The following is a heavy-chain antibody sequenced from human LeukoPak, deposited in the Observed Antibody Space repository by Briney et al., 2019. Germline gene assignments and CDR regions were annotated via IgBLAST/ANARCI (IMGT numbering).Heavy chain of an antibody. V-gene: IGHV1-69*13. CDR2: IIPIFGTA. CDR3: ARGKEYSSSNY. D-gene: IGHD6-13*01. CDR1: GGTFSSYA. Sequence: RASVKVSCKASGGTFSSYAISWVRQAPGQGLEWMGGIIPIFGTANYAQKFQGRVTITAEESTSTAYMELSSLRSEDTAVYYCARGKEYSSSNYWGQGTLVTVSS. J-gene: IGHJ4*02.